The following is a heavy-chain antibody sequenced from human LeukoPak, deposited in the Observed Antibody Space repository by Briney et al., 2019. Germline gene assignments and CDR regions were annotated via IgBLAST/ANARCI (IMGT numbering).Heavy chain of an antibody. D-gene: IGHD6-19*01. CDR2: IRYDGSNN. J-gene: IGHJ4*02. CDR1: GFTFSSYG. Sequence: GGSLRLSCAASGFTFSSYGMHWVRQAPGKGLEWVAFIRYDGSNNYYVDSVKGRFTISRDDSKNTLYLQMNSLRTEDTAVYYSAKDPLAYNSGWYYFDYWGQGTLVTVSS. CDR3: AKDPLAYNSGWYYFDY. V-gene: IGHV3-30*02.